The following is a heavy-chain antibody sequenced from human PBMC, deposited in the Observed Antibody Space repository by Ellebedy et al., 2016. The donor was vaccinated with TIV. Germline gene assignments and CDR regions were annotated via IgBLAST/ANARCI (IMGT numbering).Heavy chain of an antibody. CDR3: ARVPRGHDYGGENCFDP. D-gene: IGHD4-23*01. CDR2: ISAYNGNT. J-gene: IGHJ5*01. CDR1: GYTFTSYD. Sequence: AASVKVSCKASGYTFTSYDINWARQAPGQGLEWMGWISAYNGNTNYAQKLQGRVTMTTDTSTSTAYMELRSLRSDDTAVYYCARVPRGHDYGGENCFDPWGQGTLVTVSS. V-gene: IGHV1-18*01.